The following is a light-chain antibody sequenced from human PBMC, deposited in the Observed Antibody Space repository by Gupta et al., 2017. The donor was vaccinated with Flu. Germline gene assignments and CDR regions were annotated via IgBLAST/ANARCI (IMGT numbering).Light chain of an antibody. V-gene: IGKV1-5*03. CDR2: GAS. J-gene: IGKJ4*01. Sequence: DFQLTQSSFTLSASVGERVTITCRASPSIDNWLAWYQQKPGKAPNFLIYGASSLQSGVPSRFSGSGSGTEFTLTISSLQPDDFATYYCQQYKDYPLTFGGGTKVEIK. CDR1: PSIDNW. CDR3: QQYKDYPLT.